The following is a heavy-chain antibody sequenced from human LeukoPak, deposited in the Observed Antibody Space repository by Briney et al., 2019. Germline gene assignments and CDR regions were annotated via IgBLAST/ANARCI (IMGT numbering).Heavy chain of an antibody. CDR3: AKKGATTGDFDY. CDR2: ISGSGGDT. Sequence: GVSLRLSCAVSGFTFSNFLVTWVRHARGKGWEWVSAISGSGGDTYYTDSVKGRFTISRDNSKNTLYLQMHSLRAEDTAVYYCAKKGATTGDFDYWGQGTLVTVTS. V-gene: IGHV3-23*01. J-gene: IGHJ4*02. CDR1: GFTFSNFL. D-gene: IGHD1-26*01.